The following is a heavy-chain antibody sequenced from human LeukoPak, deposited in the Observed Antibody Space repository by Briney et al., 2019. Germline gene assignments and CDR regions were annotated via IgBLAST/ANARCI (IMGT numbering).Heavy chain of an antibody. CDR1: GGSSSSYY. D-gene: IGHD3-3*02. CDR3: ARGIIGVAITGAFDI. V-gene: IGHV4-59*01. CDR2: IYYSGST. Sequence: SETLSLTCSVSGGSSSSYYWRWIRQPPAKGLESIGNIYYSGSTSYNPSLKSRVTISVDTSKSHFSLKLSSVTAADTAIYYCARGIIGVAITGAFDIWGQGTMVTVSS. J-gene: IGHJ3*02.